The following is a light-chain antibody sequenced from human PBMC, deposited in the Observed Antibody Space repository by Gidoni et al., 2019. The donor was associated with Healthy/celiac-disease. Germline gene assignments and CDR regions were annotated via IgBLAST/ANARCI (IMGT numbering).Light chain of an antibody. CDR1: QSVSSY. CDR3: QQRSNWPWT. Sequence: DIVLTQSPATLSLSTGERATLSCRASQSVSSYLAWYQQKPGQAPRLLIYDASNRATGIPARFSGSGSGTDFTLTISSLEPEDFAVYYCQQRSNWPWTFGQGTKVEIK. CDR2: DAS. J-gene: IGKJ1*01. V-gene: IGKV3-11*01.